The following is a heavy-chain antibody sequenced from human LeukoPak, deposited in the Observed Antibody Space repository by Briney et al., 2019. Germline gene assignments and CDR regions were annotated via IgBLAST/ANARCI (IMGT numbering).Heavy chain of an antibody. J-gene: IGHJ4*02. CDR1: GFVFENSG. Sequence: PGGSLRLSCAASGFVFENSGMSWVRQAPGKGLEWVSGVNWNGGTPAYADSVRGRFTISRDNAKNFLYLQMTSLRVEDTAFYYCAGSDDGSGYHTRYWGQGTLVTVSS. D-gene: IGHD3-22*01. CDR3: AGSDDGSGYHTRY. CDR2: VNWNGGTP. V-gene: IGHV3-20*04.